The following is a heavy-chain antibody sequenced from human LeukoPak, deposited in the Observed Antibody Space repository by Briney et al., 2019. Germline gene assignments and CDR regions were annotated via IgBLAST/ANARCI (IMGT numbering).Heavy chain of an antibody. CDR3: ARDPGGTPYYFDY. CDR2: IYHSGST. CDR1: GYSISSGYY. V-gene: IGHV4-38-2*02. Sequence: SETLSLTCTVSGYSISSGYYWGWIRQPPGKGLEWIGSIYHSGSTYYNPSLKSRVTISVDTSKNQFSLKLSSVTAADTAVYYCARDPGGTPYYFDYWGQGTLVTVSS. J-gene: IGHJ4*02.